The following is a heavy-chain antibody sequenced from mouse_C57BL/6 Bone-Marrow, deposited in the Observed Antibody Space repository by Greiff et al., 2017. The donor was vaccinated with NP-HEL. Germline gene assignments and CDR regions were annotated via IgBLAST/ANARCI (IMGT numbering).Heavy chain of an antibody. CDR1: GYSITSGYY. CDR2: ISYDGSN. Sequence: ESGPGLVKPSQSLSLTCSVTGYSITSGYYWNWIRQFPGNKLEWMGYISYDGSNNYNPSLKNRISITRDTSKNQFFLKLNSVTTEDTATYYCARDENWDAYAMDYWGQGTSVTVSS. V-gene: IGHV3-6*01. CDR3: ARDENWDAYAMDY. D-gene: IGHD4-1*01. J-gene: IGHJ4*01.